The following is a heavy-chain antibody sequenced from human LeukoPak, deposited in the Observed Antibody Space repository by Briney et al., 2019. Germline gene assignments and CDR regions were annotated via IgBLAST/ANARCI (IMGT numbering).Heavy chain of an antibody. J-gene: IGHJ6*03. CDR3: ARLGPYGDDTYYMDV. V-gene: IGHV4-4*09. D-gene: IGHD4-17*01. CDR1: GGSISRYY. CDR2: MSSSGST. Sequence: PSETLSLTCTVSGGSISRYYWGWIRQPPGKGLEWNGYMSSSGSTNYNPSLKSRVTISVDTSKNQFSLKLSSVTAADTAVYYCARLGPYGDDTYYMDVWGKGTTVTVSS.